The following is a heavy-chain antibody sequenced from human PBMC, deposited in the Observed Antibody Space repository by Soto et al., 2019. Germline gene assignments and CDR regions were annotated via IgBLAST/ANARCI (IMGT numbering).Heavy chain of an antibody. CDR2: INHSGST. CDR1: GGSFSGYY. D-gene: IGHD6-13*01. V-gene: IGHV4-34*01. Sequence: PSETLSLTCAVYGGSFSGYYWSWIRQPPGKGLEWIGEINHSGSTNYNPSLKSRVTISVDTSKNQFSLKLSSVTAADTAVYYCARDYAPGIAAAGRWFDPWGQGTLVTVSS. J-gene: IGHJ5*02. CDR3: ARDYAPGIAAAGRWFDP.